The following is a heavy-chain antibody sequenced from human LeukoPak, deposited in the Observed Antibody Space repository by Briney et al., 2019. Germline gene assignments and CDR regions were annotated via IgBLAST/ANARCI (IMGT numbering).Heavy chain of an antibody. D-gene: IGHD6-13*01. Sequence: EASVKVSCKASGGTFSSYAISWVRQAPGQGLEWMGGIIPIFGTANYAQKFQGRVTITADESTSTAYMELSSLRSEDTAVYYCARGPQLASSWYPYFDYWGQGTLVTVSS. CDR2: IIPIFGTA. CDR3: ARGPQLASSWYPYFDY. J-gene: IGHJ4*02. CDR1: GGTFSSYA. V-gene: IGHV1-69*13.